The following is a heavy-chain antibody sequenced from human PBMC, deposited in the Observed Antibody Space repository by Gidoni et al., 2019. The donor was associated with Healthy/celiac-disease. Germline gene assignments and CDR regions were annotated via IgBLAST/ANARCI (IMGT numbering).Heavy chain of an antibody. CDR3: ARSPYYYYYYGMDV. CDR1: GGSFSGYY. Sequence: QVQLQQWGAGLLKPSETLSLTCAVYGGSFSGYYWSWLRQPPGKGLEWIGEINHSGSTNYNPSLKSRVTISVDTSKNQFSLKLSSVTAADTAVYYCARSPYYYYYYGMDVWGQGTTVTVSS. CDR2: INHSGST. V-gene: IGHV4-34*01. J-gene: IGHJ6*02.